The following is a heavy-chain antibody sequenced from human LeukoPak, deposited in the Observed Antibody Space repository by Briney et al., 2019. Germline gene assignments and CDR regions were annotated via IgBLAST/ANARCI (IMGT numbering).Heavy chain of an antibody. Sequence: SVKVSCKASGGTFSSYAISWARQAPGQGLEWVGGIIPIFGTANYAQKFQGRVTITADESTSTAYMELSSLRSEDTAVYYCALTRSSGSSYYWGQGTLVTVSS. J-gene: IGHJ4*02. CDR3: ALTRSSGSSYY. CDR1: GGTFSSYA. CDR2: IIPIFGTA. D-gene: IGHD3-22*01. V-gene: IGHV1-69*13.